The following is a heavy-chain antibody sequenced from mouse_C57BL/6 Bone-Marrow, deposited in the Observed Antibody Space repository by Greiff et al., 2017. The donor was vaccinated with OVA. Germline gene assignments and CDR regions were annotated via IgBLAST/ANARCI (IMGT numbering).Heavy chain of an antibody. CDR1: GYTFTNYW. V-gene: IGHV1-63*01. J-gene: IGHJ4*01. D-gene: IGHD2-1*01. CDR3: AREDGNYNYAMDY. Sequence: QVQLQQSGAELVRPGPSVKMSCKASGYTFTNYWIGWAKQRPGHGLEWIGDIYPGGGYTNYNEKFKGKATLTADKSSSTAYMQFSSLTSEDSAIYYCAREDGNYNYAMDYWGQGTSVTVSS. CDR2: IYPGGGYT.